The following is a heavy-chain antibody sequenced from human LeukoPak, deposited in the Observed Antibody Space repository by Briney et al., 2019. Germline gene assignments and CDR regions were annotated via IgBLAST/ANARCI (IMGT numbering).Heavy chain of an antibody. J-gene: IGHJ6*02. CDR1: GGSIRTDGSY. CDR3: ARLFTRAWEYRYGMDV. V-gene: IGHV4-39*02. CDR2: IYIDGIT. Sequence: SETLSLTCTVSGGSIRTDGSYWAWIRQPPGRGLEWIGSIYIDGITHYNSSLQSRVTLSIDTSKNHFSLRLTSVTAADTAVFYCARLFTRAWEYRYGMDVWGQGTAVTVSS. D-gene: IGHD1-26*01.